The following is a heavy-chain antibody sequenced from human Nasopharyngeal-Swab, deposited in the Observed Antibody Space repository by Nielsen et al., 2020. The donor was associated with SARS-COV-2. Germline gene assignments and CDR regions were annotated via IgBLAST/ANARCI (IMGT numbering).Heavy chain of an antibody. CDR1: GFTFSTYS. J-gene: IGHJ6*02. Sequence: LSLTCAASGFTFSTYSMNWVRQAPGKGLEWVSSISSSSSYIYYADSLKGRFTISRDNAKNSLYLQMNSLRAEDTAVYYCARGCVLTGPSCYYYGMDVWGQGTTATVSS. V-gene: IGHV3-21*01. CDR3: ARGCVLTGPSCYYYGMDV. D-gene: IGHD3-9*01. CDR2: ISSSSSYI.